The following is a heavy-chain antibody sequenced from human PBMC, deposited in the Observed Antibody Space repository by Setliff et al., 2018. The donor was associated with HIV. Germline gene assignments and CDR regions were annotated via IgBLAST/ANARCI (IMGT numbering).Heavy chain of an antibody. CDR2: INAGNGNT. Sequence: ASVKVSCKASGYTFTTYAMHWVCQAPGQRLEWMGWINAGNGNTKYSQKFQGRVTITRDTSASTAYMELSSLRSGDTAGYYCARNGGPYAGGALYYYYGMYVWGQGTTVTVSS. V-gene: IGHV1-3*01. CDR3: ARNGGPYAGGALYYYYGMYV. J-gene: IGHJ6*02. D-gene: IGHD3-16*01. CDR1: GYTFTTYA.